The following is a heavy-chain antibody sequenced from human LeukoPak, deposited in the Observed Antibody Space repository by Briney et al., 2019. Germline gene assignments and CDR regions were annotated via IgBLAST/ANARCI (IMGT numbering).Heavy chain of an antibody. V-gene: IGHV4-39*01. CDR2: IYYSGST. Sequence: SETLSITCTVSGGSISSSSYYWGWIRQPPGKGLEWIGSIYYSGSTYYKPSLMGRVTISVEMSMNELPLKLSSVTAADTAVYYCARRITYYDFWSGYYKGDAFDIWGQGTMVTVSS. CDR1: GGSISSSSYY. J-gene: IGHJ3*02. D-gene: IGHD3-3*01. CDR3: ARRITYYDFWSGYYKGDAFDI.